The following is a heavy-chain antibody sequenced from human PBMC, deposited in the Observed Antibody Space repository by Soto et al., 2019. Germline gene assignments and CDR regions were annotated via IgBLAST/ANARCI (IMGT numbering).Heavy chain of an antibody. CDR1: GGSISSYY. CDR3: ARALAVAGRRDYYSYGMDV. V-gene: IGHV4-59*01. CDR2: IYYSGST. D-gene: IGHD6-19*01. J-gene: IGHJ6*02. Sequence: SETLSLTCTVSGGSISSYYWSWIRQPPGKGLEWIGYIYYSGSTNYNPSLKSRVTISVDTSKNQFSLKLSSVTAADTAVYYCARALAVAGRRDYYSYGMDVCGPGPTVTVSS.